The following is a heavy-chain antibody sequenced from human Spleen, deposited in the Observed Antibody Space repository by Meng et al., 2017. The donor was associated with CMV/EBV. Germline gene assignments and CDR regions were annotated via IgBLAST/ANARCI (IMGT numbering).Heavy chain of an antibody. D-gene: IGHD2-2*02. CDR3: ARDRTGDCSSTSCYNFYYYYGMDV. J-gene: IGHJ6*02. Sequence: SVKVSCKASGYTFTGYYMHWVRQAPGQGLEWMGGIVPKFRTPNYAQKFQGRVTITTDESTSTAYMSLSSLRSEDTAVYYCARDRTGDCSSTSCYNFYYYYGMDVWGQGTTVTVSS. CDR1: GYTFTGYY. CDR2: IVPKFRTP. V-gene: IGHV1-69*05.